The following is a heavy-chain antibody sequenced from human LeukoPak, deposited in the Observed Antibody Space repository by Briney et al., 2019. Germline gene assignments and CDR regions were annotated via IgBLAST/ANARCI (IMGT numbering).Heavy chain of an antibody. CDR3: ARRGNIAAARAYYYYMDV. D-gene: IGHD6-13*01. Sequence: SVKVSCKASGGTFSSYTISWVRQAPGQGLEWMGRIIPILGIANYAQKFQGRVTITADKSTSTAYMELSSLRSEDTAVYYCARRGNIAAARAYYYYMDVWGKGTTVTVSS. CDR1: GGTFSSYT. CDR2: IIPILGIA. V-gene: IGHV1-69*02. J-gene: IGHJ6*03.